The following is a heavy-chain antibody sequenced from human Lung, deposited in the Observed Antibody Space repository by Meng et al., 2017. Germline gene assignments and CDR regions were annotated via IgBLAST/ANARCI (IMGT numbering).Heavy chain of an antibody. Sequence: QVKVVQSGAEVKKPGASVKVSCKASGYNFNDHYVHWVRQAPGQGLEWMGVIDPSGSSASYVQKFQGRLTMTTDTSTSTVYMELSSLKSEDTAVYFCTRVAGMRENYFDYWGQGTLVTVAS. D-gene: IGHD1-26*01. J-gene: IGHJ4*02. V-gene: IGHV1-46*02. CDR3: TRVAGMRENYFDY. CDR2: IDPSGSSA. CDR1: GYNFNDHY.